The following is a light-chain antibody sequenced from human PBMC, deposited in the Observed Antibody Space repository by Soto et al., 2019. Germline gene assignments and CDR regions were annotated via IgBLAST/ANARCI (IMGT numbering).Light chain of an antibody. V-gene: IGKV1-39*01. J-gene: IGKJ1*01. Sequence: DIPMTQSPSSLPASVRDRVTITCRASQSIDNYLNWYQQKPGKAPKLLIYAASSLQSGVPSRFSGSGSGTDFTLTISSLQPEDFATYYCRQSYNTPRTFGQGTKVEIK. CDR3: RQSYNTPRT. CDR2: AAS. CDR1: QSIDNY.